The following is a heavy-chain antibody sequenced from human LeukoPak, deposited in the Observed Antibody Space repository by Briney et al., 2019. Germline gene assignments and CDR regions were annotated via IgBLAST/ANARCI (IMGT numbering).Heavy chain of an antibody. CDR3: ARATWGFGGVIVAYYYYDMDV. CDR2: IYYSGST. V-gene: IGHV4-59*01. Sequence: SETLSLTCTVSGGSISSYYWSWIRQPPGKGLEWIGYIYYSGSTNYNPSLKSRVTISVDTSKNQFSLKLSSVTAADTAVYYCARATWGFGGVIVAYYYYDMDVWGQGTTVTVSS. CDR1: GGSISSYY. J-gene: IGHJ6*02. D-gene: IGHD3-16*02.